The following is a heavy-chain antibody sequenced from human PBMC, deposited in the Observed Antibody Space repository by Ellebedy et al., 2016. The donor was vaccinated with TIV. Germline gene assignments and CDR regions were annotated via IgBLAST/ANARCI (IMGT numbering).Heavy chain of an antibody. J-gene: IGHJ4*02. D-gene: IGHD4-17*01. Sequence: GKSLKISCAASGFTFSSYGMHWVRQAPGKGLEWVAFIRYDGSNKYYADSVKGRFTISRDNSKNTLYLQMNSLRAEDTAVYYCAKDRLRFLDYWGQGTLVTVSS. V-gene: IGHV3-30*02. CDR3: AKDRLRFLDY. CDR2: IRYDGSNK. CDR1: GFTFSSYG.